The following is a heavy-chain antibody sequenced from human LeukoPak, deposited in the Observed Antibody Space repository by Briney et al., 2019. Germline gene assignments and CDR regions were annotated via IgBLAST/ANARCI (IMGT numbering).Heavy chain of an antibody. CDR2: ISSRGGST. D-gene: IGHD7-27*01. CDR3: AKSGRNWAYLEY. V-gene: IGHV3-23*01. Sequence: GGSLRLSCAASGFTFSSYAMSWVRQAPGKGLEWVSAISSRGGSTYYADSVKGRFTISRDNSKNTLYLQMNSLRAEDTAVYYCAKSGRNWAYLEYWGQGTLVTVSS. J-gene: IGHJ4*02. CDR1: GFTFSSYA.